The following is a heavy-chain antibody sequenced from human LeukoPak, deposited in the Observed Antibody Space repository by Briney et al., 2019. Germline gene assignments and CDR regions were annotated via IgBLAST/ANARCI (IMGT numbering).Heavy chain of an antibody. V-gene: IGHV3-30*02. D-gene: IGHD6-13*01. CDR3: AKDLPYSSSWYGDFQH. CDR2: IRYDGSNK. J-gene: IGHJ1*01. CDR1: GFTFSSYG. Sequence: PGGSLRLSCAASGFTFSSYGMHWVRQAPGKGLEWVAFIRYDGSNKYYADSVKGRFAISRDNSKNTLYLQMNSLRAEDTAVYYCAKDLPYSSSWYGDFQHWGQGTLVTVSS.